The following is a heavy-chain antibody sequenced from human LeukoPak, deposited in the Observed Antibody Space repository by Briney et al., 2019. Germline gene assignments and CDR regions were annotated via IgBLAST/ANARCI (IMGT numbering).Heavy chain of an antibody. D-gene: IGHD4-17*01. CDR1: GFTFSSYG. J-gene: IGHJ4*02. CDR3: AKAANDYGDYVLDY. CDR2: IWYDGSNK. Sequence: GRSLRLSCAASGFTFSSYGMHWVRQAPGKGLEWVAVIWYDGSNKYYADSVKGRFTISRDNPKNTLYLQMNSLRAEDTAVYYCAKAANDYGDYVLDYWGQGTLVTVSS. V-gene: IGHV3-33*06.